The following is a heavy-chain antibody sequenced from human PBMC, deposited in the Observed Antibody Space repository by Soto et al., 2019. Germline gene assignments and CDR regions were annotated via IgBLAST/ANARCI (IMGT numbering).Heavy chain of an antibody. CDR1: GFTVSSNY. Sequence: GGSLRLSCAASGFTVSSNYMSWVRQAPGKGLEWVSVIYSGGSTYYADSVKGRFTISRHNSKNTLYLQMNSLRAEDTAVYYCARDVVWKTHYYYYLIDVWGKGSTVTGSS. J-gene: IGHJ6*03. CDR3: ARDVVWKTHYYYYLIDV. CDR2: IYSGGST. V-gene: IGHV3-53*04. D-gene: IGHD1-1*01.